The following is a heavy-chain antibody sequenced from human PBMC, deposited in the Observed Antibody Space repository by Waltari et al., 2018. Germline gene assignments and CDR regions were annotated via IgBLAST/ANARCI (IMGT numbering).Heavy chain of an antibody. J-gene: IGHJ4*02. CDR2: INPNRGGT. CDR3: ARVDSSGWPKFDY. CDR1: GYTFTGYY. Sequence: QVQLVQSGAEVKKPGASVKVSCKASGYTFTGYYMHWVRQAPGQGLEWMGWINPNRGGTNYAQKFQGRVTMTRDTSISTAYMELSRLRSDDTAVYYCARVDSSGWPKFDYWGQGTLVTVSS. V-gene: IGHV1-2*02. D-gene: IGHD6-19*01.